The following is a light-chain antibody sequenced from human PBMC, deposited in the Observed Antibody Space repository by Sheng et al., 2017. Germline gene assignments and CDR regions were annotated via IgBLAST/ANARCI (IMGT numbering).Light chain of an antibody. Sequence: EIVLTQSPDILSLFPGERATLSCRASQSVRSGYLAWYQHKPGQAPRLLIYAIANRATGIPDRFSGSGSGTDFTLTISRLEPEDFAMYYCQQYGRSLPITFGQGTRLEIK. J-gene: IGKJ5*01. CDR3: QQYGRSLPIT. V-gene: IGKV3-20*01. CDR2: AIA. CDR1: QSVRSGY.